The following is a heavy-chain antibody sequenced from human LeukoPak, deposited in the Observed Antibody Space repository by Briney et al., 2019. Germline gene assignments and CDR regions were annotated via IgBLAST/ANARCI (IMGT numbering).Heavy chain of an antibody. Sequence: GGSLRLSCAASGFTFSSYWMSWVRQAPGKGLEWVANIKQDGSEKYYVDSVKGRFTISRDNAKNSLYLQMNSLRAEDTAVYYCASDGYQYYDSGGYSFWGQGTLVTVSS. CDR2: IKQDGSEK. CDR3: ASDGYQYYDSGGYSF. D-gene: IGHD3-22*01. CDR1: GFTFSSYW. V-gene: IGHV3-7*01. J-gene: IGHJ4*02.